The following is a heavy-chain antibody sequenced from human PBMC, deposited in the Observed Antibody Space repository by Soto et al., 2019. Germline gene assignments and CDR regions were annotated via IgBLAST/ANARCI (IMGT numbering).Heavy chain of an antibody. D-gene: IGHD3-22*01. CDR3: XXXYASNPVITKXXXXY. J-gene: IGHJ4*02. V-gene: IGHV3-23*01. Sequence: EVQLLESGGGLVQPGGSLRLSCAASGFTFSSYAMSWVRQAPGKGLEWVSAISGSGGSTYYADSVKGRFTISRDNSKNTLYLQMNSLRAEDTAXXXXXXXYASNPVITKXXXXYWGQG. CDR2: ISGSGGST. CDR1: GFTFSSYA.